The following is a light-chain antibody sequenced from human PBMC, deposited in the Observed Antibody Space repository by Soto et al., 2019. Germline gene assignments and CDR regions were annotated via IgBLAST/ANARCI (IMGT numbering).Light chain of an antibody. CDR2: EAS. V-gene: IGKV1-39*01. CDR3: QQSYSTPPFN. CDR1: QSISSY. Sequence: DIQMTQSPSPLSASVGDRVYITCRTSQSISSYLHWYQAKPGKAPKLLIYEASSLESGVPSRFSGSGAETDFTLTISSLQPEDSATYYRQQSYSTPPFNFGPGTRVDI. J-gene: IGKJ3*01.